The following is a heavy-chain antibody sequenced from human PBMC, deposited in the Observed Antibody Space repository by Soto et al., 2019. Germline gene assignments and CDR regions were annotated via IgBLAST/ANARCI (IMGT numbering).Heavy chain of an antibody. V-gene: IGHV1-18*01. Sequence: ASVKVSCKASGYTFTSYGISWVRQAPGQGLEWMGWISAYNGNTNYAQKLQGRVTMTTDTSTSTAYMELRSLRSDDTAVYYCASENARLRLGELSLSGPYYFDYWGQGTLVTVSS. D-gene: IGHD3-16*02. CDR3: ASENARLRLGELSLSGPYYFDY. J-gene: IGHJ4*02. CDR2: ISAYNGNT. CDR1: GYTFTSYG.